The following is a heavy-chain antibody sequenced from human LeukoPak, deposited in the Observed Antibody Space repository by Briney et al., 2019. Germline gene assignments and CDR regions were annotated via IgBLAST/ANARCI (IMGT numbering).Heavy chain of an antibody. Sequence: PGGSLRLSSVASGFTFSSYSMNWVRQAPGKGLEWVSYISSGSSTTYYVDSVKGRFTISRDNAKNSLYLQMNSLRDEDTAVYYCAGARTYYYAMDVWGQGTTVTVSS. V-gene: IGHV3-48*02. CDR3: AGARTYYYAMDV. J-gene: IGHJ6*02. CDR1: GFTFSSYS. CDR2: ISSGSSTT.